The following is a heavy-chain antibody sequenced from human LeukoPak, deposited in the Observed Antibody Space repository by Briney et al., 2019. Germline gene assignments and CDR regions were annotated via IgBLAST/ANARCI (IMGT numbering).Heavy chain of an antibody. Sequence: ASVKVSCKASGYTFTGYYMHWVQQAPGQGLEWMGWINPNSGGTNYAQKLEGRVTMTRDTSNSTAYMELSRLRSDDTAVYYCARESIQSTYYDGMDVWGQGTTVTVSS. CDR1: GYTFTGYY. CDR2: INPNSGGT. J-gene: IGHJ6*02. V-gene: IGHV1-2*02. D-gene: IGHD4-11*01. CDR3: ARESIQSTYYDGMDV.